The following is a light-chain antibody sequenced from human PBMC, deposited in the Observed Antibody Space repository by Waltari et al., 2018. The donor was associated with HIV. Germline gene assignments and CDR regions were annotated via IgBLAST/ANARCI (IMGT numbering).Light chain of an antibody. CDR1: QSTSSC. CDR2: KAS. J-gene: IGKJ1*01. CDR3: QQYNSYWT. V-gene: IGKV1-5*03. Sequence: DIQMTQSPSTLSASVGDRVTITCRASQSTSSCVALYQQKPGEAPKLLIYKASSLESGVPSRFSGSGSGTEFTLTISSLQPDDFATYYCQQYNSYWTFGQGTKVEIK.